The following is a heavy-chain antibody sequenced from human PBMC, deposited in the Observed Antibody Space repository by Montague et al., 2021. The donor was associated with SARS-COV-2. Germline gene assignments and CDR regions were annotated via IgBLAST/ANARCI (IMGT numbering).Heavy chain of an antibody. J-gene: IGHJ6*02. V-gene: IGHV3-30-3*01. CDR1: GFTFSSYA. D-gene: IGHD3-16*01. CDR2: ISYDGSNK. CDR3: ARAQGGNYYYGMDV. Sequence: SRSLSCAASGFTFSSYAMHWVRQALGKGLEWVAVISYDGSNKYYADSVKGRFTISRDNSKNTLYLQMNSLRVEDTAVYYCARAQGGNYYYGMDVWGQGTTVAVSS.